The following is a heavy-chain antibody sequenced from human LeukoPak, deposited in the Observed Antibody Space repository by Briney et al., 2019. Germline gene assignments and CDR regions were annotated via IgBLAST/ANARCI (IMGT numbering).Heavy chain of an antibody. CDR3: ARERAATSGMDV. D-gene: IGHD5-12*01. CDR1: GFTFSSYA. Sequence: GGSLRLSCAASGFTFSSYAMSWVRQAPGKGLEWVAVISYDGSKKYYADAVKGRFTISRDNSKNTLYLQMNSLRAEDTAVYYCARERAATSGMDVWGQGPRSPSP. J-gene: IGHJ6*02. CDR2: ISYDGSKK. V-gene: IGHV3-30-3*01.